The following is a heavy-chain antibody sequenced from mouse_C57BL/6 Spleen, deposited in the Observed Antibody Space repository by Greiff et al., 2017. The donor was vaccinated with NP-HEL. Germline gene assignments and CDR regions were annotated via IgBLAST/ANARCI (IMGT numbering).Heavy chain of an antibody. CDR1: GYSFTDYN. V-gene: IGHV1-39*01. CDR3: ARYYGSSLDWYFDV. Sequence: VRLKQSGPELVKPGASVKISCKASGYSFTDYNMNWVKQSNGKSLEWIGVINPNYGTTSYNQKFKGKATLTVDQSSSTAYMQLNSLTSEDSAVYYCARYYGSSLDWYFDVWGTGTTVTVSS. D-gene: IGHD1-1*01. CDR2: INPNYGTT. J-gene: IGHJ1*03.